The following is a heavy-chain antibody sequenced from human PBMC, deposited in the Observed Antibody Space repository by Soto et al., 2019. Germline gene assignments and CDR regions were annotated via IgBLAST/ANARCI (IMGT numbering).Heavy chain of an antibody. J-gene: IGHJ4*02. Sequence: EVQLVESGGGLIQPGGSLRLSCAVSGFTVSNNYMSWVRQAPGKGLEGVSVIYSGGYTAYGDSVKGRFTISRDNSTNPLFPQVNTRGADATAVFYWAAQPGGGGYWVQGTLVTVSS. V-gene: IGHV3-53*01. CDR2: IYSGGYT. CDR3: AAQPGGGGY. D-gene: IGHD3-10*01. CDR1: GFTVSNNY.